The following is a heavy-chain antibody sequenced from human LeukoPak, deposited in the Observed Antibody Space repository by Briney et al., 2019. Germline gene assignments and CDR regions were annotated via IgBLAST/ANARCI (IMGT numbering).Heavy chain of an antibody. CDR3: ARGGPFPSGSSSREYYLDY. V-gene: IGHV1-18*01. J-gene: IGHJ4*02. CDR1: GYDFINYG. D-gene: IGHD6-6*01. Sequence: WASVKVSCRASGYDFINYGISWVRQAPGQGLEWMGWRSIYNGNTDYKLQGRVTMTTDTSTSTAYMEARSLRSDDTAVYYCARGGPFPSGSSSREYYLDYWGQGTLVTVSS. CDR2: RSIYNGNT.